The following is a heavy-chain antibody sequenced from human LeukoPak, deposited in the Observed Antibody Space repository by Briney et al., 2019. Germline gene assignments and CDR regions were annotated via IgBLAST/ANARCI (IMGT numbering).Heavy chain of an antibody. CDR1: GFTFSSYA. J-gene: IGHJ4*02. V-gene: IGHV3-23*01. CDR3: AKAMVRGAHYFDY. Sequence: QSGGSLRPSCAASGFTFSSYAMSWVRQAPGKGLEWVSAISGSGGSTYYADSVKGRFTISRDNSKNTLYLQMNSLRAEDTAVYYCAKAMVRGAHYFDYWGQGTLVTVSS. D-gene: IGHD3-10*01. CDR2: ISGSGGST.